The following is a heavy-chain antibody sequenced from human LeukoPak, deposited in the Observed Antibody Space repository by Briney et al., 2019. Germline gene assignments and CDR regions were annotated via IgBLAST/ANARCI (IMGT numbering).Heavy chain of an antibody. D-gene: IGHD1-20*01. V-gene: IGHV1-46*01. J-gene: IGHJ4*02. Sequence: GASVKVSCKASGYTFTSYYMHWVRQAPGQGLEWMGTINPSGGSTSYAQKFQGRVTMTRDTSTSTVYMELSSLRSEDTAVYYCARLYNWNDRTQGYFDYWGQGTLVTVSS. CDR3: ARLYNWNDRTQGYFDY. CDR2: INPSGGST. CDR1: GYTFTSYY.